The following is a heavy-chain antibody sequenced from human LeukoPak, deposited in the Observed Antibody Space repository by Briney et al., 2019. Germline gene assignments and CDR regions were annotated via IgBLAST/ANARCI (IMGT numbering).Heavy chain of an antibody. CDR1: GGSISSYY. V-gene: IGHV4-4*09. CDR2: IYTSGST. J-gene: IGHJ3*02. Sequence: SETLSLTCTVSGGSISSYYWSWIRQPPGKGLEWIGYIYTSGSTNYTPSLKSRVTISVDTSKNQFSLKLSSVTAADTAVYYCARLRDDDAFDIWGQGTMVTVSS. CDR3: ARLRDDDAFDI.